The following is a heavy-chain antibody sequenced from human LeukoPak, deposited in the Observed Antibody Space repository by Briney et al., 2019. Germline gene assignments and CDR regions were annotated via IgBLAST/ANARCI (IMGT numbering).Heavy chain of an antibody. V-gene: IGHV3-21*01. CDR3: ARDPHSNYEFDY. J-gene: IGHJ4*02. CDR2: ISSSSSYI. Sequence: GGSLRLSCAASGFTFSSYSMNWVRQAPGKGLEWVSSISSSSSYIYYADSVKGRFTISRDNAKNSLYLQMNSLRAEDTAVYYCARDPHSNYEFDYWGQGTLVTVSS. CDR1: GFTFSSYS. D-gene: IGHD4-11*01.